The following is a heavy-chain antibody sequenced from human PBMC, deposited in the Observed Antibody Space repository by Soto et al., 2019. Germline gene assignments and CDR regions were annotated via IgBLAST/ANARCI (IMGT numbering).Heavy chain of an antibody. CDR2: IYSGGST. Sequence: PGGSLRLSCAASGFTVSSNYMSWVRQAPGKGLEWVSVIYSGGSTYYADSVKGRFTISRDNAKNTLYLQMNSLRAEDTAVYYCARARCSGGSCYAIYFDYWGQGTLVTVSS. V-gene: IGHV3-66*01. D-gene: IGHD2-15*01. CDR3: ARARCSGGSCYAIYFDY. CDR1: GFTVSSNY. J-gene: IGHJ4*02.